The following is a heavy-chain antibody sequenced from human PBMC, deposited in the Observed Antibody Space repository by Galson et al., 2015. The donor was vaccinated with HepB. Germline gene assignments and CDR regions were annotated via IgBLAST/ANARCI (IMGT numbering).Heavy chain of an antibody. Sequence: SVKVSCKASGYTFTGCHMHWVRQAPGQGLEWMGRINPNSGGTKYAQKFQGRVTMTRYTSISTAYMELSRLRSDDTAVYYCAKAVAGSFRPGYYYGMDVWGQGTTVTVSS. D-gene: IGHD6-19*01. CDR1: GYTFTGCH. J-gene: IGHJ6*02. CDR2: INPNSGGT. CDR3: AKAVAGSFRPGYYYGMDV. V-gene: IGHV1-2*06.